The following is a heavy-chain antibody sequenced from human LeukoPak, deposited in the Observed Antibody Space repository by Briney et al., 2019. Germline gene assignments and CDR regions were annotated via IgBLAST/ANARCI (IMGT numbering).Heavy chain of an antibody. J-gene: IGHJ4*02. CDR3: ARLVDRQQLVD. V-gene: IGHV4-59*08. Sequence: SETLSLTCTVSGGSISSYYWSWIRQPPGKGLEWIGYIYYSGSTNYNPPLKSRVTISVDTSKNQFSLKLSSVTAADTAVYYCARLVDRQQLVDWGQGTLVTVSS. D-gene: IGHD6-13*01. CDR1: GGSISSYY. CDR2: IYYSGST.